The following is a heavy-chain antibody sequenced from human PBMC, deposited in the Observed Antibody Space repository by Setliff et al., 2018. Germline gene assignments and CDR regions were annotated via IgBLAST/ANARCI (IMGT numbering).Heavy chain of an antibody. D-gene: IGHD3-3*01. CDR2: ISSSSSYI. V-gene: IGHV3-21*01. Sequence: GGSLRLSCAASGFTFSSYSMNWVRQAPGKGLEWVSSISSSSSYIYYADSVKGRFTISRDNAKNSLYLQMNSLRAEDTATYYCARGDTIFGVIINSIGGRYFDYWGQGTLVTVSS. CDR1: GFTFSSYS. CDR3: ARGDTIFGVIINSIGGRYFDY. J-gene: IGHJ4*02.